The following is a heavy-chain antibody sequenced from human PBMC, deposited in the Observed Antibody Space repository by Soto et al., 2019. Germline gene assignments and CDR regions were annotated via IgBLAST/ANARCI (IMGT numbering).Heavy chain of an antibody. V-gene: IGHV5-51*01. CDR2: IYPGDSES. Sequence: GESLKISCKGSGYTFTSHWIAWVRQTPGKGLEWMGIIYPGDSESRYSTSFQGQGTISADKSISTAYLQWNSLKASDTAMYYCARHKYSSRKVDDAFDIWGQGTKVTVSS. D-gene: IGHD2-2*01. J-gene: IGHJ3*02. CDR1: GYTFTSHW. CDR3: ARHKYSSRKVDDAFDI.